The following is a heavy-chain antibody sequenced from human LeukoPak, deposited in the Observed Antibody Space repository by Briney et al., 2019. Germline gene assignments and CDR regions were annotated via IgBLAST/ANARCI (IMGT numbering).Heavy chain of an antibody. CDR1: GGSFSGYY. V-gene: IGHV4-34*01. D-gene: IGHD4-23*01. Sequence: SETLSLTCAVYGGSFSGYYWSWIRQPPGKGLKWIGEINHSGSTNYNPSLKSRVTISVDTSKNQFSLKLSSVTAADTAVYYCARMTTVVIPHYYYYMDVWGKGTTVTISS. CDR2: INHSGST. CDR3: ARMTTVVIPHYYYYMDV. J-gene: IGHJ6*03.